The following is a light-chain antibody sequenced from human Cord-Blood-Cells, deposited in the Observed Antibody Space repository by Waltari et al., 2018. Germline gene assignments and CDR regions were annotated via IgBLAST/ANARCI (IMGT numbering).Light chain of an antibody. CDR1: SSNIGSNY. CDR3: AAWDDSLSGPV. V-gene: IGLV1-47*01. Sequence: QYVLTQPPPASGTPGQRVTISCSGSSSNIGSNYVSWYQQLPGTAPKLLIYRNNQRPSGVPDRCSGSKSGTSASLAISGLRSEDEADYYCAAWDDSLSGPVFGGGTKLTVL. J-gene: IGLJ3*02. CDR2: RNN.